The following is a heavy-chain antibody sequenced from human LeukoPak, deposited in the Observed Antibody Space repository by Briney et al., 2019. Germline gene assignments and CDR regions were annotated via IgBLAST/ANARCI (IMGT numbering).Heavy chain of an antibody. CDR2: IYTSGST. Sequence: PSETLSLTCSVSGDSISNYYWNWIRHPAGKGLEWIGRIYTSGSTKYNPSLKSRVTMSVDTSKNQFSLKLSSVTAADTAIYYCARGHYGLDVWGQGTTVTVSS. CDR1: GDSISNYY. J-gene: IGHJ6*02. CDR3: ARGHYGLDV. V-gene: IGHV4-4*07.